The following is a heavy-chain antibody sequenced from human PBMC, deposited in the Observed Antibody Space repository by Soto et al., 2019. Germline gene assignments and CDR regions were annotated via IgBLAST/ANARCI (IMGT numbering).Heavy chain of an antibody. J-gene: IGHJ5*02. D-gene: IGHD2-2*01. CDR2: IYHSGST. CDR3: ARVPDR. Sequence: SETLSLTCAVSGGSISSGGYSCSWIRQPPGKGLEWIGYIYHSGSTYYNTSLKSRVTISVDRSKNQFSLKLSSVTAADTAVYYCARVPDRWGQGILVTVSS. CDR1: GGSISSGGYS. V-gene: IGHV4-30-2*01.